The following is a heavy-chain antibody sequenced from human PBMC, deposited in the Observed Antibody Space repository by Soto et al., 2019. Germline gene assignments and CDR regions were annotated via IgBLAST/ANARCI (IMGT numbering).Heavy chain of an antibody. CDR1: GYTFTSYG. J-gene: IGHJ6*02. Sequence: QVQLVQSGAEVKKPGASVKVSCKASGYTFTSYGISWVRQAPGQGLEWMGWISAYNGNTNYAQKLQARVTMTTDTXKSTAYMELRSLRSDDTAVYYCARVWSIVQVDGMDVWGQGTTVTVSS. CDR3: ARVWSIVQVDGMDV. V-gene: IGHV1-18*01. CDR2: ISAYNGNT. D-gene: IGHD2-8*01.